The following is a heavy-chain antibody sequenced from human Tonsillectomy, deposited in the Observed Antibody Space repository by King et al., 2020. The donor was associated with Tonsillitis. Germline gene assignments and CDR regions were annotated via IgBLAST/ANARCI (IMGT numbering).Heavy chain of an antibody. Sequence: VQLVQSGAEVKKPGASVKVSCKASGYTFSSYDINWVRQATGQGPEWMGWMNPHSGDTGYAQKFQGRVTMTRNASISTAYMDLSSLTSDDTAVYYCARVGSRALCGYHLGFWGQGTLVTVSS. CDR3: ARVGSRALCGYHLGF. V-gene: IGHV1-8*02. J-gene: IGHJ4*02. CDR1: GYTFSSYD. D-gene: IGHD3-22*01. CDR2: MNPHSGDT.